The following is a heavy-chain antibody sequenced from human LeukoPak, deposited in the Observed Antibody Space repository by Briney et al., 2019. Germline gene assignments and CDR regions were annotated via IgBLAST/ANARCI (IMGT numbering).Heavy chain of an antibody. J-gene: IGHJ2*01. CDR1: GFTFSSYW. D-gene: IGHD1-26*01. CDR2: IKQDGSEK. Sequence: GGSLRLPCAASGFTFSSYWMSWVRQAPGQGLDWVANIKQDGSEKYYVDSVKGRFTISRDNAKNSLYLQRNGLRAEDTAVYYCARSIVGATQWYFDLWGRGTLVTVSS. V-gene: IGHV3-7*01. CDR3: ARSIVGATQWYFDL.